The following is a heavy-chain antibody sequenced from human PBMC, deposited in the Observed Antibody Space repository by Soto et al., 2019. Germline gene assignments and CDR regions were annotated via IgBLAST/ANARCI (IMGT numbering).Heavy chain of an antibody. Sequence: GGSLRLSCAASGFTFSSYSMNWVRQAPGKGLEWVSSISSSSSYIYYADPVKGRFTISRDNAKNSLYLQMNSLRAEDTAVYYCARSRRVVAATPSWFDPWGQGTLVTVSS. V-gene: IGHV3-21*01. CDR1: GFTFSSYS. J-gene: IGHJ5*02. D-gene: IGHD2-15*01. CDR3: ARSRRVVAATPSWFDP. CDR2: ISSSSSYI.